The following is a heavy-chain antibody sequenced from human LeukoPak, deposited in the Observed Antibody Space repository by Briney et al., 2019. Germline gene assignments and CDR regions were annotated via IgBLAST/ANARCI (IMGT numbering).Heavy chain of an antibody. CDR3: ARGGGDYVYFDY. J-gene: IGHJ4*02. CDR1: GFTLSTYS. V-gene: IGHV3-21*01. CDR2: ISTSSSYI. Sequence: GGSLRLSCAASGFTLSTYSINWVRQAPGKGLEWVSYISTSSSYIYYADSVKGRFTVSRDNAKNSLYLQMNSLRAEDTAVYYCARGGGDYVYFDYWGQGTLVSVSS. D-gene: IGHD4-17*01.